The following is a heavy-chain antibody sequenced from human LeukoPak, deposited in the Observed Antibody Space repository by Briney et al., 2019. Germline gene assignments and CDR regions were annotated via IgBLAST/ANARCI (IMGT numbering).Heavy chain of an antibody. CDR2: ISAYNGNT. Sequence: ASVKVSCKASGYTFTSYGIGWVRQAPGQGLEWMGWISAYNGNTNYAQKLQGRVTMTTDTSTSTAYMELRSLRSDDTAVYYCAGDLSSWYEGISDYWGQGTLVTVSS. CDR3: AGDLSSWYEGISDY. CDR1: GYTFTSYG. D-gene: IGHD6-13*01. J-gene: IGHJ4*02. V-gene: IGHV1-18*01.